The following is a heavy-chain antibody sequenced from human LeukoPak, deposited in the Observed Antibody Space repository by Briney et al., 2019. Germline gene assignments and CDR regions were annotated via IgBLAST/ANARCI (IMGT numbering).Heavy chain of an antibody. Sequence: GESLKISCKGSGYSFTSYWIGWVRQMPGKGLEWMGIIYPGDSDTRNSPSFQGQVTISADKSISTAYLQWSSLKASDTAMYYCARQSGGFGELLPELDYWGQGTLVTVSS. CDR3: ARQSGGFGELLPELDY. D-gene: IGHD3-10*01. CDR2: IYPGDSDT. J-gene: IGHJ4*02. V-gene: IGHV5-51*01. CDR1: GYSFTSYW.